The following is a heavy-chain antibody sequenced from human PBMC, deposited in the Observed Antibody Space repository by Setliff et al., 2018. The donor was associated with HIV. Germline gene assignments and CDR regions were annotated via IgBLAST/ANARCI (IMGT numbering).Heavy chain of an antibody. D-gene: IGHD3-10*01. V-gene: IGHV4-28*01. Sequence: SETLSLTCAVSGYSIRSSYWWGWIRQPPGKGLEWIGYLYNSRGTYYNPSLKSRVTMSVDTPKNQSSLKVRSVTAVDTAVYYCARSALWFGKADWYVDLWGRGTLVTVSS. CDR2: LYNSRGT. CDR1: GYSIRSSYW. CDR3: ARSALWFGKADWYVDL. J-gene: IGHJ2*01.